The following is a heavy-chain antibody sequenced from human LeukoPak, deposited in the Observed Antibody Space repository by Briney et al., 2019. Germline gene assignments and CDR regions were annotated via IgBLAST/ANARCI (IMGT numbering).Heavy chain of an antibody. J-gene: IGHJ6*03. CDR3: ARGRYSGQLDYYYMDV. D-gene: IGHD1-1*01. CDR1: GGTFSSYA. Sequence: ASVKVSCKASGGTFSSYAISWVRQAPGQGLEWMGGIIPIFGTANYAQKFQGRVTITTDESTSTAYMELSSLRSEDTAVYYCARGRYSGQLDYYYMDVWGKGTTVTVSS. CDR2: IIPIFGTA. V-gene: IGHV1-69*05.